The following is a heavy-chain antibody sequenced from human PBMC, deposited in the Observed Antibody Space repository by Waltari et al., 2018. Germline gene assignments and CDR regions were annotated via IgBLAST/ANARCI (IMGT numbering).Heavy chain of an antibody. J-gene: IGHJ4*02. CDR2: IYYSGRS. Sequence: QLQLLESGPGLVTPSETLSLTCTVSGDSVITSNYSWGWIRQPPGKGLEWIGNIYYSGRSSYNPSLKSRVIISVDTSKNQFSVRLTSVTAADTAVFYCARLSPPMWVRGVKGGYYFDYWGPGTLVTVSS. D-gene: IGHD3-10*01. V-gene: IGHV4-39*07. CDR1: GDSVITSNYS. CDR3: ARLSPPMWVRGVKGGYYFDY.